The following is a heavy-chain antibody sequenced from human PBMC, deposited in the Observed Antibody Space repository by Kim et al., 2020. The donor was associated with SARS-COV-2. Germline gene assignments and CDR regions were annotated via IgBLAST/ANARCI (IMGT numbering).Heavy chain of an antibody. Sequence: GNGTTIYSQKVQGRVTFTTDTSASTAYMELSFLRSEDSAVYYCRGGFYFDYWGQGTLVTVSS. D-gene: IGHD3-16*01. CDR3: RGGFYFDY. V-gene: IGHV1-3*01. J-gene: IGHJ4*02. CDR2: GNGTT.